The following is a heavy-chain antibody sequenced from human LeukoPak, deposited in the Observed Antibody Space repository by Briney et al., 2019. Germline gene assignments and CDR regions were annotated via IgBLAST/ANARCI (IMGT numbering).Heavy chain of an antibody. V-gene: IGHV5-51*01. D-gene: IGHD6-13*01. CDR3: GRIPAAGSLKGSFDI. CDR2: IYPGDSET. Sequence: GESLKISCKGSEYSFTSYWIGWVRQMPGKGLEWMGIIYPGDSETTYSPSFQGQVTISPDQSISTAYLQWSSLKASDSAMYYCGRIPAAGSLKGSFDIWGQGTMVTVSS. CDR1: EYSFTSYW. J-gene: IGHJ3*02.